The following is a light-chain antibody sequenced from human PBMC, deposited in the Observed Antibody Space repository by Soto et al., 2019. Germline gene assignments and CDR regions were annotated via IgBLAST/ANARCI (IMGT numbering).Light chain of an antibody. CDR3: SSYTGSDTHVV. V-gene: IGLV2-14*01. CDR1: SSDVGGYTY. J-gene: IGLJ2*01. CDR2: DVT. Sequence: QSALTQPASVSGSPGQSITISCSGTSSDVGGYTYVSWYQQHPGKVPKVIIYDVTNRPSGVSNRFSASKSGNTASLTISGLQAEDEADYYCSSYTGSDTHVVFGGGTKVTVL.